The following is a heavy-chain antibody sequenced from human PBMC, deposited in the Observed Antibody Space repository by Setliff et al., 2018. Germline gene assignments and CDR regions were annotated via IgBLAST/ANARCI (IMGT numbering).Heavy chain of an antibody. CDR2: INAKSGGT. Sequence: ASVKVSCKASGYPLTAYYMHWVRQAPGQGLEWMGSINAKSGGTNYAQKFRGRIIITRDTSIATVYLELSGLQSDDTAIYFCVRCGGVRGVLYNWFDPWGQGTLVTVSS. J-gene: IGHJ5*02. CDR1: GYPLTAYY. D-gene: IGHD3-10*01. V-gene: IGHV1-2*02. CDR3: VRCGGVRGVLYNWFDP.